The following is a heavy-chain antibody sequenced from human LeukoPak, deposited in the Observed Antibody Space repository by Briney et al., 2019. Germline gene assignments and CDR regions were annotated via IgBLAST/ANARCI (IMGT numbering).Heavy chain of an antibody. CDR2: IFYSGTT. Sequence: SETLSLTRAVYGGSFCGYYWGWIRQPLGEGLWWGGSIFYSGTTYYNPSLKSRVTLSVDASKNQFSLKLSSVTAADTAVYYCARDPNQNWFDPWGQGTLVTVSS. CDR3: ARDPNQNWFDP. CDR1: GGSFCGYY. V-gene: IGHV4-34*12. J-gene: IGHJ5*02.